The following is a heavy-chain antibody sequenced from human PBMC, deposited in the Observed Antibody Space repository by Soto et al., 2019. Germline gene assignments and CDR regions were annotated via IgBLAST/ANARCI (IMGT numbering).Heavy chain of an antibody. V-gene: IGHV4-59*01. CDR2: IYYLGST. CDR3: ARDGYDGSGSPYPAY. D-gene: IGHD3-10*01. Sequence: SDTLSLTCSVCGGSMSEYFWSWIRQSPGKGLEWIGYIYYLGSTDYNPSLKSRVTISVDTSKRQFSLRLTSVTAADTAVYYCARDGYDGSGSPYPAYWGPGTQVTGS. J-gene: IGHJ4*02. CDR1: GGSMSEYF.